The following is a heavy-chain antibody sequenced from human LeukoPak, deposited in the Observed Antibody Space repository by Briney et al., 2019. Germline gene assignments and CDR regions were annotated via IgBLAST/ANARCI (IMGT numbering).Heavy chain of an antibody. J-gene: IGHJ3*02. CDR2: INSDGSST. Sequence: GGSLRLSCAVSGFTFSSYWMHWVRHAPGKGLVWVSRINSDGSSTSYADSVKGRFTISRDNAKNTLYLQMNSLRAEDTAVYYCARYHEEEWLVNAFDIWGQGTMVTVSS. CDR1: GFTFSSYW. D-gene: IGHD6-19*01. CDR3: ARYHEEEWLVNAFDI. V-gene: IGHV3-74*01.